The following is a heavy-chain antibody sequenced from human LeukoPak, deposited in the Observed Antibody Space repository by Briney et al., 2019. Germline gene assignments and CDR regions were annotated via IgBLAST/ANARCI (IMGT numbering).Heavy chain of an antibody. D-gene: IGHD3-22*01. V-gene: IGHV3-21*01. CDR1: GFTFSHYS. CDR3: ARGNDYYDSSGYYY. J-gene: IGHJ4*02. CDR2: ISSSSYI. Sequence: RAGGSLRLSCAASGFTFSHYSMNWVRQAPGKGLEWVSFISSSSYIYYADSVKGRFTISRDNAKNSLYLQVNSLRAEDTAVYYCARGNDYYDSSGYYYWDQGTLVTVSS.